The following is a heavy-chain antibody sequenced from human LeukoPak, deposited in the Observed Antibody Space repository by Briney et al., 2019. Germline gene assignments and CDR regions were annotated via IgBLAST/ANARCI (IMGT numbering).Heavy chain of an antibody. Sequence: SVKDSCKASGGTFSSYAISWVRQAPGQGLEWMGGIIPIFGTANYAQKFQGRVTITTDESTSTAYMELSSLRSEDTAVYYCARVAPLVVPAAIIRGWFDPWGQGTLVTVSS. J-gene: IGHJ5*02. CDR2: IIPIFGTA. D-gene: IGHD2-2*02. V-gene: IGHV1-69*05. CDR3: ARVAPLVVPAAIIRGWFDP. CDR1: GGTFSSYA.